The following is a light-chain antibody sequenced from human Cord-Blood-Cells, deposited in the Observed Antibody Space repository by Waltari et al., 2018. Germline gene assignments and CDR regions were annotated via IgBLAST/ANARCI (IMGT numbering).Light chain of an antibody. CDR1: QGISSY. CDR2: AAS. Sequence: DIQFTQSPSFLSAPVGDRVTITCRASQGISSYLAWYQQKPGKAPNLLIYAASTLQSGVSSRFSGSGSGTEFTLTISSLQPEDFATYYCQQLNSYPYSFGQGTKLEIK. CDR3: QQLNSYPYS. J-gene: IGKJ2*03. V-gene: IGKV1-9*01.